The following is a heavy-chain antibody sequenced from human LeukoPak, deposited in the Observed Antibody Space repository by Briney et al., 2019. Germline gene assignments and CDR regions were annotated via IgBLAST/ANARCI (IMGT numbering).Heavy chain of an antibody. J-gene: IGHJ4*02. V-gene: IGHV3-53*01. CDR1: GLTVTSNH. Sequence: GGSLRLSCAASGLTVTSNHMSWVRQAPGKGLEWVSLIKSDGTTEYADSVKGRFTISRDNSKNTLFLQMNSLRVEGTAVYYCARLRRGYWGRGTPVTVSS. CDR3: ARLRRGY. CDR2: IKSDGTT.